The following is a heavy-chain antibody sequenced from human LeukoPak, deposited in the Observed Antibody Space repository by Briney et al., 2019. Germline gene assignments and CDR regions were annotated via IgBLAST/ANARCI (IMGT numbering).Heavy chain of an antibody. Sequence: GGALRLSCLGSGFTFSVYWMTWVRQAPGKGLEGVANINQDGSEKEYVEPVKGRFSISRDNAKSSLFLQMNSLRAEDTAVYYCVRGRGWLDTWSQGALVTVSS. J-gene: IGHJ5*02. CDR1: GFTFSVYW. D-gene: IGHD3-10*01. CDR2: INQDGSEK. V-gene: IGHV3-7*03. CDR3: VRGRGWLDT.